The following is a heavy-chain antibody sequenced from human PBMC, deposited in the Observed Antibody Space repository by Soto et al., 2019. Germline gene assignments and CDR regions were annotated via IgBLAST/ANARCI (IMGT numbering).Heavy chain of an antibody. CDR3: ARRGLSNNDY. V-gene: IGHV3-23*01. Sequence: DVQLLESGGGLVQPGGSLRLSCVASGFSFSANAMTWVRQAPGKGLEWVASILHIGGSAYYADSVKGRFTISRDNSKRTMYLQMNSLRAEDTAVYYCARRGLSNNDYWGQGTLVTVSS. D-gene: IGHD1-1*01. J-gene: IGHJ4*02. CDR2: ILHIGGSA. CDR1: GFSFSANA.